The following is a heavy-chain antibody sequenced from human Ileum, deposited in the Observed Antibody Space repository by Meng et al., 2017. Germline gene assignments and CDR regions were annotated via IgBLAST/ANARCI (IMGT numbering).Heavy chain of an antibody. D-gene: IGHD3-22*01. CDR2: ISSGGSA. Sequence: EVHLVESGGNLVQHGGSLRLSCSSSGFTVSYNYMNWVRQAPGKGLEWVSVISSGGSASYADSVKGRFTISRDISKNTLYLQMNSLRAEDTAVYYCARGLEYYDSRGHLGRYFDSWGQGTLVTVSS. V-gene: IGHV3-66*01. J-gene: IGHJ4*02. CDR3: ARGLEYYDSRGHLGRYFDS. CDR1: GFTVSYNY.